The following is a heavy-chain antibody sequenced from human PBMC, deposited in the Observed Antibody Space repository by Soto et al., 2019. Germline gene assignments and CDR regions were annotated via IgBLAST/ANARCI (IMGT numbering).Heavy chain of an antibody. CDR1: GVTFSSYA. CDR3: ARADDYGDYIGAFDI. Sequence: QVQLVQSGAEVKKPGSSVKVSCKACGVTFSSYAISWVRQAPGQGLEWMGGIVPIFGTANYAQKFQGRVTITADESTSTGYMGLSSVRSEDTAVYYCARADDYGDYIGAFDIWGQGTMVTVSS. J-gene: IGHJ3*02. CDR2: IVPIFGTA. V-gene: IGHV1-69*01. D-gene: IGHD4-17*01.